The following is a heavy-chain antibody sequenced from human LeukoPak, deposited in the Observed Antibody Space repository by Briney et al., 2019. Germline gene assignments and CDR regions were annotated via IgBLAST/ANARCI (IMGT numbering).Heavy chain of an antibody. CDR1: GFTFSSYA. CDR3: ARGGSDTAMAHDY. CDR2: ISGSGGST. V-gene: IGHV3-23*01. D-gene: IGHD5-18*01. J-gene: IGHJ4*02. Sequence: GGSLRLSCAASGFTFSSYAMSWVRQAPGKGLEWVSAISGSGGSTYYADSVKGRFTISRDNSKNTLYLQVNSLRAEDTAVYFCARGGSDTAMAHDYWGQGTLVTVS.